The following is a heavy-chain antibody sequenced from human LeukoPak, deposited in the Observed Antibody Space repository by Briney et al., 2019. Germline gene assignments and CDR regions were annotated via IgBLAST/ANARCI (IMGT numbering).Heavy chain of an antibody. CDR3: ARELWSGNYNI. D-gene: IGHD3-3*01. V-gene: IGHV1-18*01. CDR1: GGTFSSYA. CDR2: INPDSGHA. J-gene: IGHJ4*02. Sequence: ASVKVSCKASGGTFSSYAISWVRQAPGQGLEWMGWINPDSGHANYAQKFQGRVTMTTHTSTTTAYMELSSLKSDDTAVYYCARELWSGNYNIWGQGTLVTVSS.